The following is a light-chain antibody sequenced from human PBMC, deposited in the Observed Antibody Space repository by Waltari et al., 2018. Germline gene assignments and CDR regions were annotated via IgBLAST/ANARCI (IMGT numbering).Light chain of an antibody. CDR3: QSGDSSNTYVI. V-gene: IGLV3-25*03. CDR1: ALSNQY. CDR2: KDS. J-gene: IGLJ2*01. Sequence: SHELKQPPSVSVSPGQTARITCPGHALSNQYVFWYQKKPGQAPVLVLYKDSERPSGIPERFFGSSSGTTVTLTISGVQAADEADYYCQSGDSSNTYVIFGGGTKLTVL.